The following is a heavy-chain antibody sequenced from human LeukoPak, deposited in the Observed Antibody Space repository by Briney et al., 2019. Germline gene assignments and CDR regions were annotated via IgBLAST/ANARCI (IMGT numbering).Heavy chain of an antibody. J-gene: IGHJ4*02. CDR3: ARLRRDFWSGYSLFDY. D-gene: IGHD3-3*01. Sequence: PSETLSLTCAVYGGSFSGYYWSWIRQPPGKGLEWIGEINHSGSTNYNPSLKSRVTISVATSKNQFSLKLSSVTAADTAVYSCARLRRDFWSGYSLFDYWGQGTLVTVSS. CDR1: GGSFSGYY. V-gene: IGHV4-34*01. CDR2: INHSGST.